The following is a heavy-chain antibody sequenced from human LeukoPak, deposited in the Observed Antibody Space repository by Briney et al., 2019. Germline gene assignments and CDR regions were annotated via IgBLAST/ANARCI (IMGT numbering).Heavy chain of an antibody. J-gene: IGHJ4*02. CDR1: GGSISSYY. Sequence: SETLSLTCTVSGGSISSYYWSWIRQPPGKGLEWIGYIYYSGSTNYNPSLKSRVTISVDTSKNQFSLKLSSVTAADTAVYYCARDVAGSHWGQGTPVTVSS. D-gene: IGHD6-13*01. CDR2: IYYSGST. CDR3: ARDVAGSH. V-gene: IGHV4-59*01.